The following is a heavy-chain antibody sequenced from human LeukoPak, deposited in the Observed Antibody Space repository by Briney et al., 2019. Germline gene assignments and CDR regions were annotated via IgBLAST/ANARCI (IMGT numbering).Heavy chain of an antibody. J-gene: IGHJ4*02. CDR2: IYSGGST. Sequence: GGSLRLSCAASGFTVSSNYMSWVRQAPGKGLEWVSVIYSGGSTYYADSVKGRFTISRDNSKNTLYLQMNSLRAEDTAVYYCARRLYSSSWSSFDYWGQGTLVTVSS. D-gene: IGHD6-13*01. CDR1: GFTVSSNY. V-gene: IGHV3-53*01. CDR3: ARRLYSSSWSSFDY.